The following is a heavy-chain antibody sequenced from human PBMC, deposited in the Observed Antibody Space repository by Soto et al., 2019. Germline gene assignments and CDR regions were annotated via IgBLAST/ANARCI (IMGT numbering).Heavy chain of an antibody. CDR2: INAGNGKT. J-gene: IGHJ5*02. CDR3: ARDRGHIAVAGNGWFDP. D-gene: IGHD6-19*01. V-gene: IGHV1-3*01. CDR1: GYTLTSYA. Sequence: ASVKVSCQASGYTLTSYAMHWVRQAPGQRLECMGWINAGNGKTKYSQKFQGRVTITRDTSASTAYMELSSLRSEDTAVYYCARDRGHIAVAGNGWFDPWGQGTLVTVSS.